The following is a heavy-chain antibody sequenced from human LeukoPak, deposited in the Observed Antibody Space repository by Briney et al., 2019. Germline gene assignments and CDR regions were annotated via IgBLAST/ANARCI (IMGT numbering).Heavy chain of an antibody. CDR1: GYTFTSSG. CDR2: ISAYNGNT. Sequence: ASVKVSCKASGYTFTSSGFIWVRQAPGQGLEWMGWISAYNGNTNYAQKLQGRVTMTTDTSTSTAYMELRSLRSDDTAVYYCARLEGSWPIDFWGQGTLVTVSS. D-gene: IGHD6-13*01. J-gene: IGHJ4*02. CDR3: ARLEGSWPIDF. V-gene: IGHV1-18*01.